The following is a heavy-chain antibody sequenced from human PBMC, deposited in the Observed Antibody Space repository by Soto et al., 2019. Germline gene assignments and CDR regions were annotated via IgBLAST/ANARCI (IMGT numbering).Heavy chain of an antibody. D-gene: IGHD1-20*01. V-gene: IGHV1-69*01. CDR1: GVTFSSET. CDR2: IIPLFGTA. CDR3: ATEGCDNPASPFDS. Sequence: QVQLVQSGAEVKKPGSSVKVSCKASGVTFSSETISWVRQAPGQGLEWVGGIIPLFGTATYAQKFQGRVTITAYESTSPLYIELSSLRSDDTAVYYCATEGCDNPASPFDSWGQGTLVTVSS. J-gene: IGHJ4*02.